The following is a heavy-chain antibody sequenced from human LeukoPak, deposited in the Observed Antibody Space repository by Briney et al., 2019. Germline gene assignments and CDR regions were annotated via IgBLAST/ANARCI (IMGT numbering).Heavy chain of an antibody. Sequence: SETLSLTCAVSADSFSSHYWTWIRQPPGKGLEWIGYISYIGSTNYNPSLKSRVTISIDTSRNQFSPKLSSVTAADTAVYYCARDLVTVTKGLDMWGQGTMVSVSS. CDR2: ISYIGST. CDR3: ARDLVTVTKGLDM. D-gene: IGHD4-17*01. J-gene: IGHJ3*02. V-gene: IGHV4-59*11. CDR1: ADSFSSHY.